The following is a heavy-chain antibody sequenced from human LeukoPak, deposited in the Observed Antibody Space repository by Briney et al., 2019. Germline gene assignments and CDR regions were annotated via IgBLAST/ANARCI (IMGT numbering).Heavy chain of an antibody. CDR2: ISSSGSTI. Sequence: KPGGSLRLSCAASGFTFSDYYMSWIRQAPGKGLEWVSYISSSGSTIYYADSVKGRFTISRDNAKSSLNLQMNSLRAEDTAVYYCARREVVPAAHPLYYFDYWGQGTLVTVSS. D-gene: IGHD2-2*01. CDR3: ARREVVPAAHPLYYFDY. CDR1: GFTFSDYY. V-gene: IGHV3-11*04. J-gene: IGHJ4*02.